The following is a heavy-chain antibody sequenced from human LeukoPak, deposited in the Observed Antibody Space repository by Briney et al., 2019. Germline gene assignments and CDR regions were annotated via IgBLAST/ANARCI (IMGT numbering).Heavy chain of an antibody. D-gene: IGHD1-26*01. V-gene: IGHV1-2*02. CDR3: ARGLGGSYGAFDI. Sequence: ASVKVSCKASGYTFTGYYMHWVRQAPGQGLEWMGWINPNSGGTNHAQKFQGRVTMTRDTSISTAYMELSRLRSDDTAVYYCARGLGGSYGAFDIWGQGTMVTVSS. CDR1: GYTFTGYY. J-gene: IGHJ3*02. CDR2: INPNSGGT.